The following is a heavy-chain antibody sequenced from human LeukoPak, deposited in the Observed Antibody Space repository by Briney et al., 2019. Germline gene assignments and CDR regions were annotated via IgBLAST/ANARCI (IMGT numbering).Heavy chain of an antibody. CDR1: GFTFSSYG. CDR3: ATPRGIQLWLPLDY. CDR2: ISGSGGST. V-gene: IGHV3-23*01. D-gene: IGHD5-18*01. J-gene: IGHJ4*02. Sequence: PGGSLRLSCAASGFTFSSYGMSWVRQAPGKGLEWVSSISGSGGSTYYADSVKGRFTISRDNSKNTLYLQMNSLRAEDTAVYYCATPRGIQLWLPLDYWGQGTLVTVSS.